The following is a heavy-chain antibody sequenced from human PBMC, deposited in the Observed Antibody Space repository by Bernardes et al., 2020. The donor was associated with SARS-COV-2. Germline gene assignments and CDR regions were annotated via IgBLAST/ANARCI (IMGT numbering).Heavy chain of an antibody. CDR1: GFNFDNYW. Sequence: GGSLRLSCAASGFNFDNYWMTWVRRAPGKGLEWVASIKQDASDKLYVDAVKGRFTISRDNAQTSLFLQMNSLRGEDTAVYYCARDLDCTSGTCQGYGMDVWGQGTTVTVSS. J-gene: IGHJ6*02. V-gene: IGHV3-7*01. CDR3: ARDLDCTSGTCQGYGMDV. CDR2: IKQDASDK. D-gene: IGHD2-8*01.